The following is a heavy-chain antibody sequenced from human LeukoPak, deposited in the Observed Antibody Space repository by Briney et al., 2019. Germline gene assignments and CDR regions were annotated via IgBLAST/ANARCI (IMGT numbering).Heavy chain of an antibody. Sequence: GGSLRLSCAASGFTFSSYSMNWVRQAPGKGLEWVSSISSSSSYIYYADSVKGRFTISRDSAKNSLYLQMNSLRAEDTAVYYSXXDFGDYGGXSPXDYWGQGTLVTVSS. CDR1: GFTFSSYS. J-gene: IGHJ4*02. CDR3: XXDFGDYGGXSPXDY. D-gene: IGHD4-23*01. CDR2: ISSSSSYI. V-gene: IGHV3-21*01.